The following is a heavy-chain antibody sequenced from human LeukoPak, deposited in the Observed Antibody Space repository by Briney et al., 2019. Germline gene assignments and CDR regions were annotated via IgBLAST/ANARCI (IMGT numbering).Heavy chain of an antibody. CDR2: INPNSGGT. Sequence: GASVKVSCKASGYTFTGYYMHWVRQAPGQGLEWMGWINPNSGGTNYAQKFQGRVTMTTDTSTSTAYMELRSLRSDDTAVYYCARGGQYYYGSGVGRFYQDDAFDIWGQGTMVTVSS. V-gene: IGHV1-2*02. J-gene: IGHJ3*02. CDR1: GYTFTGYY. CDR3: ARGGQYYYGSGVGRFYQDDAFDI. D-gene: IGHD3-10*01.